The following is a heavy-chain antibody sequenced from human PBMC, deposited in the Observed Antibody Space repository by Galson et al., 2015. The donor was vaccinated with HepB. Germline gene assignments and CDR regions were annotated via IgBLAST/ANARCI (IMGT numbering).Heavy chain of an antibody. Sequence: SVKVSCKASGYTFSSYSITWVRQAPGQGLEWVGWISPHNRYTNSAQNFQGRVTISVDTSKNQFSLKLNSVTAADTAVYYCARGGWLVVITKYYFDYWGQGTLVTVSS. CDR3: ARGGWLVVITKYYFDY. J-gene: IGHJ4*02. V-gene: IGHV1-18*01. CDR1: GYTFSSYS. D-gene: IGHD3-22*01. CDR2: ISPHNRYT.